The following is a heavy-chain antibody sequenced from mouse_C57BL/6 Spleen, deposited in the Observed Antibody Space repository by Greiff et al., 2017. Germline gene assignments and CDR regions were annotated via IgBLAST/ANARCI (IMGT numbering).Heavy chain of an antibody. CDR2: IDPETGGT. V-gene: IGHV1-15*01. CDR3: TRALITTVVATNY. Sequence: QVQLQQSGAELVRPGASVTLSCKASGYTFTDYEMHWVKQTPVHGLEWIGAIDPETGGTAYNQKFKGKAILTADKSSSTAYMELRSLTSEDSAVYYCTRALITTVVATNYWGQGTTRTGPS. D-gene: IGHD1-1*01. J-gene: IGHJ2*01. CDR1: GYTFTDYE.